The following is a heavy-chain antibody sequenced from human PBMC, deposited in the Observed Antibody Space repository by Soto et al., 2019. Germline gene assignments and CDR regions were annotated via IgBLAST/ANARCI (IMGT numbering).Heavy chain of an antibody. CDR2: IDQDGSNK. D-gene: IGHD3-10*01. V-gene: IGHV3-7*01. J-gene: IGHJ6*02. Sequence: EMQVVESGGGLVQPGGSLRLSCAGSGFTFSSYWMTWARQVPGKGPEWVASIDQDGSNKCYLDSVKGRFTISRDNAKEAVFLQMNRLRVEDTAVYDCTRDGEGMDVWGPGTAVTVSS. CDR1: GFTFSSYW. CDR3: TRDGEGMDV.